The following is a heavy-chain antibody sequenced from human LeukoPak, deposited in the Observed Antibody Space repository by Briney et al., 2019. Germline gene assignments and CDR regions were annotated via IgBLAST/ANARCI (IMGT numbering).Heavy chain of an antibody. D-gene: IGHD4-17*01. V-gene: IGHV1-18*01. J-gene: IGHJ4*02. CDR1: GYTFTSYG. Sequence: ASVKVSCKASGYTFTSYGISWVRQAPGQGLEWMGRISAYNGNTNYAQKLQGRVTMTTDTSTSTACMELRSLRSDDTAVYYCARDPGDDYGDYARLYYWGQGTLVTVSS. CDR2: ISAYNGNT. CDR3: ARDPGDDYGDYARLYY.